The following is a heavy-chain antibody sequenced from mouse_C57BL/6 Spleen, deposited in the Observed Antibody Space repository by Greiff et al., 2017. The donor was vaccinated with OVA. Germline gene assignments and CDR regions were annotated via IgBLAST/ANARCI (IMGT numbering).Heavy chain of an antibody. J-gene: IGHJ3*01. D-gene: IGHD2-10*02. V-gene: IGHV3-6*01. CDR2: ISYDGSN. CDR1: GYSITSGYY. CDR3: AREGYGPAWFAY. Sequence: EVQLQQSGPGLVKPSQSLSLTCSVTGYSITSGYYWNWIRQFPGNKLEWMGYISYDGSNNYNPSLKNRISITRDTSKNQFFLKLNSVTTEDTATYYCAREGYGPAWFAYWGQGTLVTVSA.